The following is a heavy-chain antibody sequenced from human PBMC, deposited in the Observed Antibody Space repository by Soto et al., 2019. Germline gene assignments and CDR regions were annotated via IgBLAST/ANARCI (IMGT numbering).Heavy chain of an antibody. V-gene: IGHV3-30-3*01. Sequence: QVQLVESGGGVVQPGRSLRLSCAASGFTFSSYAMHWVRQAPGKGLEWVAVISYDGSNKYYADSVKGRFTISRDNSKNTLYLQMNSLRAEDTAVYYCAREETVVVVAATLDPWGQGTLVTVSS. CDR1: GFTFSSYA. CDR2: ISYDGSNK. J-gene: IGHJ5*02. D-gene: IGHD2-15*01. CDR3: AREETVVVVAATLDP.